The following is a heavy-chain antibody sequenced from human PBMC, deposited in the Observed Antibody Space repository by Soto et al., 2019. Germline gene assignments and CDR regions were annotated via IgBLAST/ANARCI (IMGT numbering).Heavy chain of an antibody. CDR1: GFTFSSYW. Sequence: GSLRLSCAASGFTFSSYWMSWVRQAPGKGLEWVANIKQDGGEKYYVDSVKGRSTLSRDNAKNSLQLQMNSLGAEDTAIYFCAQVAYTNGWIFDCWGQGTLVTVSS. V-gene: IGHV3-7*01. J-gene: IGHJ4*01. CDR3: AQVAYTNGWIFDC. D-gene: IGHD6-19*01. CDR2: IKQDGGEK.